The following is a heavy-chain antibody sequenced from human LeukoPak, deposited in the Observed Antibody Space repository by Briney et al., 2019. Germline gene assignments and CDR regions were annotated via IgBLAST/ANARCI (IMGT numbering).Heavy chain of an antibody. Sequence: PGGSLRLSCAASGFTVSSNYMSWVRQAPGKGLEWVSSIYGGGSTYYADSVKGRFTISRDNSKNTVYLQMNSLRAEDTAVYFCARVRLDRSERNLDAFENWGQGTMVTVSS. CDR2: IYGGGST. CDR3: ARVRLDRSERNLDAFEN. J-gene: IGHJ3*02. D-gene: IGHD1-14*01. V-gene: IGHV3-53*01. CDR1: GFTVSSNY.